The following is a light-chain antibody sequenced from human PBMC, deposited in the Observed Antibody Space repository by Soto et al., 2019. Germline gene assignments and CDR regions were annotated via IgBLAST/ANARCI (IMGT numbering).Light chain of an antibody. CDR2: AAS. CDR1: QSVSASY. J-gene: IGKJ1*01. CDR3: QQYGSSSWT. V-gene: IGKV3-20*01. Sequence: EMVLARSPGTLSLSPGERATLSCRASQSVSASYLAWYQQKPGQAPRLLINAASSRATGIPDRFSGSGSGTDFTLTISRLEPEDFAVYYCQQYGSSSWTFGQGTKVDIK.